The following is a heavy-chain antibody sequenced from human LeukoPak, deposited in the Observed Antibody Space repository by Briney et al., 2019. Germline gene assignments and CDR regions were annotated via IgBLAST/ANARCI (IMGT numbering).Heavy chain of an antibody. D-gene: IGHD2-21*01. CDR2: LQYRGST. J-gene: IGHJ1*01. CDR3: ASPKIAMSEYFQH. V-gene: IGHV4-39*07. Sequence: SETLSLTCSVSGGSISSSSSYWGWIRQSPGKGLEWIGSLQYRGSTYYNPSLKSRVTISVDTSKNQFSLKLSSVTAADTAVYYCASPKIAMSEYFQHWGQGTLVIVSS. CDR1: GGSISSSSSY.